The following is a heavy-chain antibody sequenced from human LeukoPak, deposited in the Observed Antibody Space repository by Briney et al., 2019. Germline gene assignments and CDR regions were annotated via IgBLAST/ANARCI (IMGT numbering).Heavy chain of an antibody. J-gene: IGHJ6*04. Sequence: SETLSLTCTVSGGSISSSSYYWGWIRQPPGKGLEWIGSIHYSGSTNYNPSLKSRVTISVDTSKNQFSLKLSSVTAADTAVYYCARDPRLDYDILTGYYSSGMDVWGKGTTVTVSS. CDR2: IHYSGST. V-gene: IGHV4-39*07. CDR3: ARDPRLDYDILTGYYSSGMDV. CDR1: GGSISSSSYY. D-gene: IGHD3-9*01.